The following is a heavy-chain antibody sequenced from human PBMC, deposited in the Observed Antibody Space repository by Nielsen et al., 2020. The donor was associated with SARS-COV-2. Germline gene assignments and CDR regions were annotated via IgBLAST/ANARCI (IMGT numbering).Heavy chain of an antibody. CDR1: GFSLSTSGVG. J-gene: IGHJ5*02. V-gene: IGHV2-5*02. CDR2: IYWDDDK. Sequence: SGPTLVKPTQTLTLTCTFSGFSLSTSGVGVGWIRQPPGKALEWLALIYWDDDKRYSPSLKSRLTITKNTSKNQVVLTMTNMDPVDTATYYCAHSPRWIAAASRLFDPWGQGTLVTVSS. CDR3: AHSPRWIAAASRLFDP. D-gene: IGHD6-13*01.